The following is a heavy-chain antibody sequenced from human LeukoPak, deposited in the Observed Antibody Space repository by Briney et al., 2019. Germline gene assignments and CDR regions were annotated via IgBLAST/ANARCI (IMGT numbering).Heavy chain of an antibody. CDR3: ARGPPYGSGSDYFDY. CDR1: SGSFSGYY. J-gene: IGHJ4*02. V-gene: IGHV4-34*01. Sequence: SETLSLTCAVYSGSFSGYYWSWIRQSPGKGLEWIGEINRSGSTNYNPSLKSRVTISVDKSKNQFSLKLSSVTVADTAVYYCARGPPYGSGSDYFDYWGQGTLVTVSS. D-gene: IGHD3-10*01. CDR2: INRSGST.